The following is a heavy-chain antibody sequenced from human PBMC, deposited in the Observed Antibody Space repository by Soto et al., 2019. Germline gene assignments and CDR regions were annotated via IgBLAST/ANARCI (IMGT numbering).Heavy chain of an antibody. Sequence: GGSLRLSCAASGFTFRTYTMSWVRQAPGKGLEWVSYISSSSSYTNYADSVKGRFTISRDNAKNSLYLQMNSLRAEDTAVYYCATLLGYCSSTSCYDFDYWGQGTLVTVSS. D-gene: IGHD2-2*01. J-gene: IGHJ4*02. V-gene: IGHV3-21*01. CDR1: GFTFRTYT. CDR3: ATLLGYCSSTSCYDFDY. CDR2: ISSSSSYT.